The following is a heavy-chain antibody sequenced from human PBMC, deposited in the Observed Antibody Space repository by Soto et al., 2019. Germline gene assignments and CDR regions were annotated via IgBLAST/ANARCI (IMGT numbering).Heavy chain of an antibody. D-gene: IGHD1-26*01. CDR2: INHSGST. J-gene: IGHJ4*02. CDR1: GGSFSGYY. CDR3: ARDKPTVRYFDY. V-gene: IGHV4-34*01. Sequence: SETLSLTCAVYGGSFSGYYWSWIRQPPGKGLEWIGEINHSGSTNYNPSLKSRVTISVDTSKNQFSLKLSSVTAADTAVYYCARDKPTVRYFDYWGQGTLVTVSS.